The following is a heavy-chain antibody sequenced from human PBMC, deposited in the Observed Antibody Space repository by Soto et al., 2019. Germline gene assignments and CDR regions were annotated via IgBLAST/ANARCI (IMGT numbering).Heavy chain of an antibody. CDR1: GGSFSGYY. Sequence: SETLSLTCAVYGGSFSGYYWSWIRQPPGKGLEWIGEINHSGSTNYNPSLKSRVTISVDTSKNQFSLKLSSVTAADTAVYYCARVWLSSSWSYYYYGMDVWGQGTTVTVSS. CDR3: ARVWLSSSWSYYYYGMDV. CDR2: INHSGST. J-gene: IGHJ6*02. D-gene: IGHD6-13*01. V-gene: IGHV4-34*01.